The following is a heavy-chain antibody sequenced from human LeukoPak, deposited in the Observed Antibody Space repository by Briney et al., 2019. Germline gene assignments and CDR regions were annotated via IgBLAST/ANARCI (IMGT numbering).Heavy chain of an antibody. CDR2: INDSGTT. CDR3: ARDFLSDFWSGYYRNHWFDP. J-gene: IGHJ5*02. V-gene: IGHV4-34*01. Sequence: SETLSLTCAVYGGSFSDYYWSWIRQPPGRGLEWIGEINDSGTTNYNPSLKSRVTISVDTSKNQLSLKLSSVTAADTAVYYCARDFLSDFWSGYYRNHWFDPWGQGTLVTVSS. CDR1: GGSFSDYY. D-gene: IGHD3-3*01.